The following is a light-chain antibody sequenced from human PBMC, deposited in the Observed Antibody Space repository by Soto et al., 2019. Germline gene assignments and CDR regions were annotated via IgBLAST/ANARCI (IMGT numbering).Light chain of an antibody. CDR3: SSYTSDSTLV. CDR2: EVS. V-gene: IGLV2-14*01. Sequence: QSALTQPASVSGSPGQSIAISCTGTSTDVGGYNYVSWYQQHPGKAPKLMIYEVSNRPSGVSNRFSGAKSGNTASLTISGIQAEDESYYYCSSYTSDSTLVFGGGTKLTVL. CDR1: STDVGGYNY. J-gene: IGLJ3*02.